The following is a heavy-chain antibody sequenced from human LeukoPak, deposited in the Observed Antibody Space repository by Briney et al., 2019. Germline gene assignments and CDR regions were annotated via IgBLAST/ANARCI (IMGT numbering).Heavy chain of an antibody. D-gene: IGHD3-10*02. CDR2: IKHVGTEK. J-gene: IGHJ3*01. CDR1: GFTFSGYW. CDR3: ARDRNYYVNLDYRTDPFDV. Sequence: GGSLTLSCTASGFTFSGYWMSWVRQAPGKGLEWVANIKHVGTEKYYVDSVKGRFTISRDNAKNSLYLQMNSLRAEDTAVYYCARDRNYYVNLDYRTDPFDVWGPGTMVAVSS. V-gene: IGHV3-7*03.